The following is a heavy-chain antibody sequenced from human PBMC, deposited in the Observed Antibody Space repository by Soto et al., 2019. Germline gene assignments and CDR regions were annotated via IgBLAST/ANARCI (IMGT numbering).Heavy chain of an antibody. CDR3: ARVDSIVVVVAATSFDWFDP. CDR1: GYTFTSYA. V-gene: IGHV1-18*01. CDR2: ISAYNGNT. D-gene: IGHD2-15*01. J-gene: IGHJ5*02. Sequence: ASVKVSCKASGYTFTSYAMHWVRQAPGQGLEWMGWISAYNGNTNYAQKLQGRVTMTTDTSTSTAYMELRSLRSDDTAVYYCARVDSIVVVVAATSFDWFDPWGQGTLVTVSS.